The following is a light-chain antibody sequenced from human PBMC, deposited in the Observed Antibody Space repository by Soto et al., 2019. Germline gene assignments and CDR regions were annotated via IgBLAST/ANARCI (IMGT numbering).Light chain of an antibody. V-gene: IGLV1-51*01. Sequence: QSVLTQPPSVSAAPGQTVTISCSGSSSNIGSNYVSWYQQLPGTAPKLLIYDDNNRPSGIPDRFSGSKSGTSATLGITGLQTGDEADYYCGTWDSSLSAVVFGGGTKLTVL. J-gene: IGLJ2*01. CDR1: SSNIGSNY. CDR3: GTWDSSLSAVV. CDR2: DDN.